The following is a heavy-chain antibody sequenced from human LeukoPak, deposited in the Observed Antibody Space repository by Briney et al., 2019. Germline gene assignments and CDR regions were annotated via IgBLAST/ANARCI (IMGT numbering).Heavy chain of an antibody. CDR2: INPNNGGT. J-gene: IGHJ4*02. CDR3: AREHPAGNYLRDPYPFDY. D-gene: IGHD3-10*01. Sequence: LGASVKVSCKALGYTFTDHYFHWLRQAPGQGLEWMGWINPNNGGTHFGQMFQGRVTVTRDTSISTAYMDLSGLRSDDTAVYYCAREHPAGNYLRDPYPFDYWGQGTLVTVSS. V-gene: IGHV1-2*03. CDR1: GYTFTDHY.